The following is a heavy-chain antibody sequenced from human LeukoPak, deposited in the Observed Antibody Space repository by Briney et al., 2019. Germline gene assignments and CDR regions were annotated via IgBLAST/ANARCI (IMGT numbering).Heavy chain of an antibody. Sequence: GGSLRLSCAASGFTFSSYAMSWVRQAPGKGLEWVSAISGSGGSTYYADSVKGRFTISRDNSKNALYLQMNSLRAEDAAVYYCAKPSFVSWWLPRIDYWGQGTLVTVSS. D-gene: IGHD2-8*02. J-gene: IGHJ4*02. CDR3: AKPSFVSWWLPRIDY. V-gene: IGHV3-23*01. CDR2: ISGSGGST. CDR1: GFTFSSYA.